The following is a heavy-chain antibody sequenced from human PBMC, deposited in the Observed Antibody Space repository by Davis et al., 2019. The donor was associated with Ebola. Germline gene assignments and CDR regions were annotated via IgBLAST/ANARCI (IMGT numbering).Heavy chain of an antibody. V-gene: IGHV4-38-2*02. CDR1: GGSINNYY. J-gene: IGHJ4*02. Sequence: PGGSLRLSCIFSGGSINNYYWSWVRQPPGKGLEWIGSIYHSGSTYYNPSLKSRVTISVDTSKNQFSLKLSSVTAADTAVYYCARVVGSGYDWRLDYWGQGTLVTVSS. D-gene: IGHD5-12*01. CDR3: ARVVGSGYDWRLDY. CDR2: IYHSGST.